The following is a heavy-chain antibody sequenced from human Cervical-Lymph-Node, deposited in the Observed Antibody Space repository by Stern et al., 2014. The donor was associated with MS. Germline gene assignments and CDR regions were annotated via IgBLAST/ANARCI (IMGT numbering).Heavy chain of an antibody. CDR1: GGSISSSNW. D-gene: IGHD6-13*01. Sequence: QLQLQESGPGLVKPSGTLSLTCAVSGGSISSSNWWSWVRQPPGKGLERIGEIFHSGSTNYNPSHKGRVTISVDKSKNQFALKRSSVTAADTAVYYCARISSSWRLYYFDYWGQGTLVTASS. CDR3: ARISSSWRLYYFDY. CDR2: IFHSGST. V-gene: IGHV4-4*02. J-gene: IGHJ4*02.